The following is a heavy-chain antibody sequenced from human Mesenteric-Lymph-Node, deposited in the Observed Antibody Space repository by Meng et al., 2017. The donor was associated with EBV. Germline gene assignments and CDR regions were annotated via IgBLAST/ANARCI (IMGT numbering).Heavy chain of an antibody. D-gene: IGHD4-17*01. CDR2: IYYSGST. CDR1: GASVSSGTYY. CDR3: ATGLYGDYALAN. J-gene: IGHJ4*02. Sequence: QVPVQEAGPGLVKPSETLSLTCTVSGASVSSGTYYWSWIRQPPGKGLEWIGYIYYSGSTNYNPSLKSRVTISVDTSKNQFSLKLSSVTAADTAVYYCATGLYGDYALANWGQGTLVTVSS. V-gene: IGHV4-61*01.